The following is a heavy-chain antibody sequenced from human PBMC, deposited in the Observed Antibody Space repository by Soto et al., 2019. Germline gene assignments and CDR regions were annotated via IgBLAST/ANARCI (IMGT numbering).Heavy chain of an antibody. CDR2: TYYSGRT. CDR1: GGAISSGDYF. Sequence: SETLSQTWTVSGGAISSGDYFSSCIRQPPGKGLEWIGYTYYSGRTNYNPSLKSRVTTSVDTSKNQFSLKLNSVTAADTAVYYCARNQRNYGDYDVLDYPSQGTLVTGS. D-gene: IGHD4-17*01. J-gene: IGHJ4*02. V-gene: IGHV4-30-4*01. CDR3: ARNQRNYGDYDVLDY.